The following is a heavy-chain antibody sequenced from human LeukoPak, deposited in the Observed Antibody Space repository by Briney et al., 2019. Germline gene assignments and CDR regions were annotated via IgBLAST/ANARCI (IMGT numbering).Heavy chain of an antibody. CDR3: ARGAFYYFDY. Sequence: SSETLSLTCTVSGGSISSGSYYWRWLRQPPGKGLEWIGYIYYSGSTNYNPSLKSRVTISVDTSKNQFSLKLSSVTAADTAVYYCARGAFYYFDYWGQGTLVTVSS. J-gene: IGHJ4*02. D-gene: IGHD2/OR15-2a*01. CDR2: IYYSGST. CDR1: GGSISSGSYY. V-gene: IGHV4-61*01.